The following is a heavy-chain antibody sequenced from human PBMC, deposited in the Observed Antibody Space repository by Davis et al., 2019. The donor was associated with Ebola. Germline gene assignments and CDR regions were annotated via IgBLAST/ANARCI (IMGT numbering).Heavy chain of an antibody. D-gene: IGHD1-14*01. CDR2: INHSGST. J-gene: IGHJ6*02. Sequence: MPSETLSLTCAVYGGSFSGYYWSWIRQPPGKELEWIGEINHSGSTNYNPSLKSRVTISVDTSKNQFSLKLSSVTAADTAVYYCARGTGTTKRHYYYYGMDVWGQGTTVTVSS. CDR1: GGSFSGYY. CDR3: ARGTGTTKRHYYYYGMDV. V-gene: IGHV4-34*01.